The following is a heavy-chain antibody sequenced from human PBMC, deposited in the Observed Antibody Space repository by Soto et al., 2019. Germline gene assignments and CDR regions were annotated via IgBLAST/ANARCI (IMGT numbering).Heavy chain of an antibody. Sequence: PGGSLRLSCAASGFTFSSYAMSWVRQAPGKGLEWVSAISGSGGSTYYADSVKGRFTISRDNSKNTLYLQMNSLRAEDTAVYYCAGIAAAGTNYYYYGMDVWGQGTTVTVSS. CDR3: AGIAAAGTNYYYYGMDV. CDR2: ISGSGGST. J-gene: IGHJ6*02. V-gene: IGHV3-23*01. CDR1: GFTFSSYA. D-gene: IGHD6-13*01.